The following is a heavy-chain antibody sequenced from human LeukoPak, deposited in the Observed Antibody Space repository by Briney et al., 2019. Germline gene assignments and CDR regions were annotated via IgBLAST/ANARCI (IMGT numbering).Heavy chain of an antibody. D-gene: IGHD4-17*01. CDR3: ARAGGSTVSHSDY. J-gene: IGHJ4*02. CDR2: ISSSGSHI. Sequence: PGGSLRLSCAASGFTFSGYGMNWVRQAPGKGLEWDSYISSSGSHIYYADSVRGRFTISKDNAKNSLYLQMNSLRAEDTAVYYCARAGGSTVSHSDYWGQGTLVTVSS. CDR1: GFTFSGYG. V-gene: IGHV3-21*05.